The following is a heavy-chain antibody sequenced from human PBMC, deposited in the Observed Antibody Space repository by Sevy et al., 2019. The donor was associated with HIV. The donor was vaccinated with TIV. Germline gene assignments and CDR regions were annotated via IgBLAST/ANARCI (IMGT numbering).Heavy chain of an antibody. V-gene: IGHV3-23*01. Sequence: GGSLRLSCAASGFTFGNYAMTWVRQAAGKGLEWVSSISGTGGTTYYADSVKGRFTISRDNSKNTLYIQMNSLRAEDTAVYYCAKDRIEGDSKLDYWGQGTLVTVSS. CDR3: AKDRIEGDSKLDY. J-gene: IGHJ4*02. CDR1: GFTFGNYA. D-gene: IGHD1-26*01. CDR2: ISGTGGTT.